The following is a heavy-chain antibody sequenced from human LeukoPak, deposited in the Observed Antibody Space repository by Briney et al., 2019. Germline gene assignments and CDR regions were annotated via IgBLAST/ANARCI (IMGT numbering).Heavy chain of an antibody. V-gene: IGHV3-64*01. CDR1: GFTFSSYS. D-gene: IGHD3-10*01. CDR2: ISSNGDNT. CDR3: ARDHWFGELFCLGY. J-gene: IGHJ4*02. Sequence: GGSLRLSCAASGFTFSSYSMHWVRQAPGKGLEYASAISSNGDNTYYANSVKGRFIISRDNSKNTLYLQMASLRGEDTAVYYCARDHWFGELFCLGYWGQGTLVTVSS.